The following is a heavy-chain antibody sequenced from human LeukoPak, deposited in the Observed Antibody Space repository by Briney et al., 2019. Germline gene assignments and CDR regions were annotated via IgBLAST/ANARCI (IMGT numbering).Heavy chain of an antibody. D-gene: IGHD3-22*01. CDR3: VREGRYYYDSSGYTSVGAFDT. Sequence: SQTLSLTCTVSGGSISSGSYYWGWIRQRAGKGLEWIGRIYTSGSTNYNPSLKSRVTISVDTSKNQFSLKLSSVTAADTAVYYCVREGRYYYDSSGYTSVGAFDTWGQGTMVTVSS. CDR1: GGSISSGSYY. V-gene: IGHV4-61*02. CDR2: IYTSGST. J-gene: IGHJ3*02.